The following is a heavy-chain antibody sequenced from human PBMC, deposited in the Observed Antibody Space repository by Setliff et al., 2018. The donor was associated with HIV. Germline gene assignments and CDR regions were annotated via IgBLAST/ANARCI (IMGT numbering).Heavy chain of an antibody. V-gene: IGHV1-3*01. CDR2: INAGNGVT. CDR1: GYSFTYYA. Sequence: ASVKVSCKASGYSFTYYAVHWVRQALGQRLEWMGWINAGNGVTRYAEKFQGRVTFTRDTSASTAYMELSSLRSADTAVYYCARDQKYGSGSYYKSGTFDYWGQGALVTVSS. J-gene: IGHJ4*02. CDR3: ARDQKYGSGSYYKSGTFDY. D-gene: IGHD3-10*01.